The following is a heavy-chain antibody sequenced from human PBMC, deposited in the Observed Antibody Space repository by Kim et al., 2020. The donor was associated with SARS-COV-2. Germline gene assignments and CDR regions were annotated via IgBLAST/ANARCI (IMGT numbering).Heavy chain of an antibody. CDR1: GGSISSSSYY. CDR2: IYYSGST. Sequence: SETLSLTCTVSGGSISSSSYYWGWIRQPPGKGLEWIGSIYYSGSTYYNPSLKSRVTISVDTSKNQFSLKLSSVTAADTAVYYCASMGWESGYPRDAFDIWGQGTMVTVSS. V-gene: IGHV4-39*01. CDR3: ASMGWESGYPRDAFDI. J-gene: IGHJ3*02. D-gene: IGHD3-22*01.